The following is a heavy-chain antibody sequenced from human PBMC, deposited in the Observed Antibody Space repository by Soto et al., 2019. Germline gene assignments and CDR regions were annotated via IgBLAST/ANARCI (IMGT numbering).Heavy chain of an antibody. Sequence: QVQLVQSGAEVKKPGASVKVSCRASGYTFTNYGVSWVRQAPGQGLEWMGWISGYNSNTKYAHKVPGTVTITIDTTPTTAHAELRGSRLGGKAVHYFAGDLGVDEAGDYGDLWGHGTRVTFSS. V-gene: IGHV1-18*01. D-gene: IGHD3-16*01. J-gene: IGHJ2*01. CDR3: AGDLGVDEAGDYGDL. CDR2: ISGYNSNT. CDR1: GYTFTNYG.